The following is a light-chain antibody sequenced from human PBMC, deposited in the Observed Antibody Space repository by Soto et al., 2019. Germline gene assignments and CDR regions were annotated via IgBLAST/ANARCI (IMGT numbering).Light chain of an antibody. CDR3: LQYHIYPRLT. J-gene: IGKJ5*01. V-gene: IGKV1-9*01. CDR1: QGISSY. CDR2: DAS. Sequence: ILYTQSPSSLSASVGDRVTITCRASQGISSYLGWYQQKPGQAPNLLIYDASTLHSGVPSRFSGGGSGTDFPLTIRTLQLEDLATDYYLQYHIYPRLTLALGTRLEIK.